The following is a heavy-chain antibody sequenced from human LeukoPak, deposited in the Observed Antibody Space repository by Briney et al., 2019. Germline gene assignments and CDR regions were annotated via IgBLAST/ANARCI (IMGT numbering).Heavy chain of an antibody. V-gene: IGHV3-33*01. CDR1: GFTFSSYG. CDR3: ARGVGNYYYVMDV. J-gene: IGHJ6*02. CDR2: IWYAGSNK. Sequence: GGSLRLSCAASGFTFSSYGMRWVRQAPGKGLEWVAVIWYAGSNKYYADSVKGRFTISRDNSKNTLYLQMNSLRAEDTAGYYCARGVGNYYYVMDVWGQGTTVTVSS. D-gene: IGHD3-10*01.